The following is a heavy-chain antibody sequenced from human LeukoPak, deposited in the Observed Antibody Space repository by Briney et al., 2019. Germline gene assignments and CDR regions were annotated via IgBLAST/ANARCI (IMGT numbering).Heavy chain of an antibody. Sequence: AASVQFSCKASGYTFTSNYIHWVRPAPGQGLEWMGIINPNGGLTSYAQKFQGRVTMTRDMSTGTVYMELSSLRSEDTAVYYCARPSHYYDSSGYPGRAFDIWGQGTMVTVSS. D-gene: IGHD3-22*01. J-gene: IGHJ3*02. CDR1: GYTFTSNY. CDR3: ARPSHYYDSSGYPGRAFDI. CDR2: INPNGGLT. V-gene: IGHV1-46*01.